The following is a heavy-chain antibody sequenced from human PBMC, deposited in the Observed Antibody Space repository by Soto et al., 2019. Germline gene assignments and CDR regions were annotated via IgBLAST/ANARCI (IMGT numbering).Heavy chain of an antibody. Sequence: GGSLRLSCAASGFTFSSYAMSWVRQAPGKGLEWVSAISGSGGSTYYADSVKGRFTISRDNSKNTLYLQMNSLRAEDTAVYYCAKDPEPFWSGYYSRGWFDPWGQGTLVTVSS. V-gene: IGHV3-23*01. CDR1: GFTFSSYA. CDR2: ISGSGGST. CDR3: AKDPEPFWSGYYSRGWFDP. D-gene: IGHD3-3*01. J-gene: IGHJ5*02.